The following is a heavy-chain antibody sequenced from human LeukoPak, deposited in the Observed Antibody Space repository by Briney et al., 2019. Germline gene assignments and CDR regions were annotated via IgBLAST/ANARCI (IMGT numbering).Heavy chain of an antibody. CDR3: ARESQLLYFDY. CDR1: GFTFSSYA. Sequence: PGRSLRLSCAASGFTFSSYAMHWVRQAPGKGLEWVAVISYDGSNKYSADSVKGRFTISRDNSKNTLYLQMNSLRAEDTAVYYCARESQLLYFDYWGQGTLVTVSS. CDR2: ISYDGSNK. J-gene: IGHJ4*02. V-gene: IGHV3-30*01. D-gene: IGHD2-2*01.